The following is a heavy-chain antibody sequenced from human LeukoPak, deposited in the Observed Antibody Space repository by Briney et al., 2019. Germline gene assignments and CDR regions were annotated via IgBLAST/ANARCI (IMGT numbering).Heavy chain of an antibody. CDR3: ARGGSGSYLAFDI. Sequence: GASVKVSCKASGYTFTGYYMHWVRQAPGQGLEWMGWISGYNGKTKYAQKLQDRVTMTTDTSTTTAYMELRSLRSDDTAVYYCARGGSGSYLAFDIWGQGTMVTVSS. CDR2: ISGYNGKT. V-gene: IGHV1-18*04. J-gene: IGHJ3*02. CDR1: GYTFTGYY. D-gene: IGHD1-26*01.